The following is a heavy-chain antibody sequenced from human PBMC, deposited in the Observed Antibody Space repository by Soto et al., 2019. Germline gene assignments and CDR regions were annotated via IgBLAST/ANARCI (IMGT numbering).Heavy chain of an antibody. D-gene: IGHD6-19*01. J-gene: IGHJ4*02. CDR1: GFTFSSYG. V-gene: IGHV3-23*01. Sequence: PGGSLRLSCAASGFTFSSYGMNWVRQAPGKGLEWVSIISGNGENTYYADSVKGHFTISRDNSKNTLYLQMNSLRAEDTAVYYCAKDPPGAGPDFDCWGQGTLVTVSS. CDR3: AKDPPGAGPDFDC. CDR2: ISGNGENT.